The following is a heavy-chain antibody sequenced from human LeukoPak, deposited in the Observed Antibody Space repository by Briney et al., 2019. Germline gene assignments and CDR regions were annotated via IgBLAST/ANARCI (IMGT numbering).Heavy chain of an antibody. V-gene: IGHV3-30*02. CDR3: AKDGAALWFGESPNWFDP. CDR2: IRYDGSNK. Sequence: GGSLRLSCAASGFTFSSYGMHWVRQAPGKGLEWVAFIRYDGSNKYYADSVKGRFTISRDNSKNTLYLQMNSLRAEDTAVYYCAKDGAALWFGESPNWFDPWGQGTLVTVSS. J-gene: IGHJ5*02. D-gene: IGHD3-10*01. CDR1: GFTFSSYG.